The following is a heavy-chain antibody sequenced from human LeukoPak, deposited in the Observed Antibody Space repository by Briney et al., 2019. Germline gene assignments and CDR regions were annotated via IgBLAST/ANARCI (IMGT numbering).Heavy chain of an antibody. CDR3: VRDETSASAPGY. Sequence: GASVKVSCKASGYTFTSYGIAWVRQAPGQGLEWLGWISTSSGGTNSAQTIQGRVTMTTDTSTSTAYMELRSLRSDDTAVYYCVRDETSASAPGYWGQGTLITVSS. CDR2: ISTSSGGT. D-gene: IGHD6-13*01. V-gene: IGHV1-18*01. CDR1: GYTFTSYG. J-gene: IGHJ4*02.